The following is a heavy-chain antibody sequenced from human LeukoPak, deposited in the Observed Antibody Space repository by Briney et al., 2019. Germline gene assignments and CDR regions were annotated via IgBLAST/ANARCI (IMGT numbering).Heavy chain of an antibody. D-gene: IGHD2-15*01. J-gene: IGHJ4*02. Sequence: GGSLRLSCAASGFTFSSYAMHWVRQAPGKGLEWVAVISYDGSNKYYADSVKGRFTISRDNSKNTLYLQMNSLRAEDTAVYYCARKGIFTPREDYWGQGTLVTVSS. CDR2: ISYDGSNK. CDR1: GFTFSSYA. V-gene: IGHV3-30-3*01. CDR3: ARKGIFTPREDY.